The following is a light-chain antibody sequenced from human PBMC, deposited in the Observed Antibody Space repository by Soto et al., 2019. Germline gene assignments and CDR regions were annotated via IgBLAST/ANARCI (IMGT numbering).Light chain of an antibody. J-gene: IGKJ1*01. CDR1: QSFTNSF. CDR2: GTS. Sequence: EIVLTQSPDTLSLSPGETAALSCRASQSFTNSFLAWYQQRTGQPPRLLVYGTSNRAVGIPDRFSGSGSGRDFTLTISGLEPEDFAVYYCQQYGDSPTVGPGTKVEVK. V-gene: IGKV3-20*01. CDR3: QQYGDSPT.